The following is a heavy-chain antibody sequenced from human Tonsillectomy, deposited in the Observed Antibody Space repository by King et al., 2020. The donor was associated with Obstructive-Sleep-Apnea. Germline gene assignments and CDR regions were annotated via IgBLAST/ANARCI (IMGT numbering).Heavy chain of an antibody. V-gene: IGHV1-2*05. Sequence: VQLVQSGAELKKPGASVKVSCKPSGYTFVDYYIHWVRQAPGQGLEWMGRINPDSGGTNYAQNFRGRVTMTTDPSINTAYMEVRSLTSDDTVVYYCARGPSTRAGSAFDVWGQGTMVTVSS. CDR2: INPDSGGT. J-gene: IGHJ3*01. CDR3: ARGPSTRAGSAFDV. CDR1: GYTFVDYY. D-gene: IGHD1-14*01.